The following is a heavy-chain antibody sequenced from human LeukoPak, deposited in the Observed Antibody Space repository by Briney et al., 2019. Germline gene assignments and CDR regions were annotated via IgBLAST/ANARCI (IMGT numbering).Heavy chain of an antibody. J-gene: IGHJ4*02. CDR2: MNPNSGNT. CDR1: GYTFTSYD. Sequence: ASVKVSCKASGYTFTSYDINWVRQATGQGLEWMGWMNPNSGNTGYAQKFQGRVTMTRNTSISTAYMELSSLRSEDTAVYYCARGLRIPPAAADHFTYYFDYWGQGTLVTVSS. V-gene: IGHV1-8*01. D-gene: IGHD2-2*01. CDR3: ARGLRIPPAAADHFTYYFDY.